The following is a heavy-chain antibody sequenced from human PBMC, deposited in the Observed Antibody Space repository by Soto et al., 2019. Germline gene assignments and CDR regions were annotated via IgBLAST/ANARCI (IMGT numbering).Heavy chain of an antibody. D-gene: IGHD6-19*01. J-gene: IGHJ5*02. CDR3: AVTKAVAGSRGWFDP. V-gene: IGHV4-39*01. CDR2: IYYSGST. CDR1: GGSISSSSYY. Sequence: SETLSLTCTVSGGSISSSSYYWGWIRQPPGKGLEWIGSIYYSGSTYYNPSLKSRVTISVDTSKNQFSLKLSSVTAADTAVYYCAVTKAVAGSRGWFDPWGQGTLVT.